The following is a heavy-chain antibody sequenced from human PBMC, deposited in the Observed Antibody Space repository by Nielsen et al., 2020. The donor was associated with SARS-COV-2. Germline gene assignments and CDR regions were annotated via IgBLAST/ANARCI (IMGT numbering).Heavy chain of an antibody. Sequence: WVRQAPGQGLEWMGGIIPMFGTANYAQKFLGRVTINADESTSTAYMELSSLRSEDTAVYYCARDKGGEYYDFWSGYSNYYYYMDVWGKGTTVTVSS. V-gene: IGHV1-69*01. J-gene: IGHJ6*03. D-gene: IGHD3-3*01. CDR2: IIPMFGTA. CDR3: ARDKGGEYYDFWSGYSNYYYYMDV.